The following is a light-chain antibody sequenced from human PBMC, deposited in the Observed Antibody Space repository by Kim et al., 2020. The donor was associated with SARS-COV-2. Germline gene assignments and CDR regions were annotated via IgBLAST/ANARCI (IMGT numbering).Light chain of an antibody. Sequence: SITSSCTGTSSDVGGYNYVSWYQQHPGKAPKLMIYDVRKRPSGVSNRFSGSKSGNTASLTISGLQAEDEADYYCSSDTSSSTPYVFGTGTKVTVL. CDR3: SSDTSSSTPYV. CDR2: DVR. V-gene: IGLV2-14*04. CDR1: SSDVGGYNY. J-gene: IGLJ1*01.